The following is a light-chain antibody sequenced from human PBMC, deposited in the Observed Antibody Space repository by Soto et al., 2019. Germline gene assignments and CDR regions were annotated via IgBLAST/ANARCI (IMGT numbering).Light chain of an antibody. CDR3: SSYTSSSTYV. Sequence: QSALTQPASVSGSPGQSITISCTGTNSDVGGYNYVSWYQQHPGKAPKLMIYEVSYRPSGVSNRFSGSKSGNTASLTISGLHAEDEADYYCSSYTSSSTYVFGTGTKVTVL. CDR1: NSDVGGYNY. CDR2: EVS. V-gene: IGLV2-14*01. J-gene: IGLJ1*01.